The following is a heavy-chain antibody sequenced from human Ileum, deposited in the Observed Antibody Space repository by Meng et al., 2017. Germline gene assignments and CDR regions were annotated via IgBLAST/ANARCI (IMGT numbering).Heavy chain of an antibody. CDR1: NGSLTNVNNY. CDR3: AREFYVDTAMVIDS. V-gene: IGHV4-30-4*01. CDR2: IYYDGSS. Sequence: QVQLQESGPGLVKPSQTLSLTGRVSNGSLTNVNNYWNWIRQAPGQALEHIGYIYYDGSSYATPSLKSRVTMSIDTSTNQFSLRLDSVTAADTAVYYCAREFYVDTAMVIDSWGPGALVTVSS. J-gene: IGHJ4*02. D-gene: IGHD5-18*01.